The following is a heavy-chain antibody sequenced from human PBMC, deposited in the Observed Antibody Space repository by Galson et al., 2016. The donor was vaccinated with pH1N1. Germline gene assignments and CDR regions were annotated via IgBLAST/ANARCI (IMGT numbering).Heavy chain of an antibody. CDR3: AKEGGPYPVTRGGYSFDY. V-gene: IGHV3-30*18. CDR1: GFIFSRYG. J-gene: IGHJ4*02. D-gene: IGHD2-21*02. CDR2: ISSEGRVD. Sequence: SLRLSCAASGFIFSRYGMHWVRQAPGKGLEWAAVISSEGRVDYYADSVRGRFTIFRDNSRNIVYLQMNGLSIEDTGVYYCAKEGGPYPVTRGGYSFDYWGQGSLVTVAS.